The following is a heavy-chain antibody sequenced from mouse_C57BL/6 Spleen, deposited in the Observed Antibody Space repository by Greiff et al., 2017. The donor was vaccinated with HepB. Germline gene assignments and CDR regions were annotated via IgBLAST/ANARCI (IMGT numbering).Heavy chain of an antibody. CDR1: GYTFTSYW. D-gene: IGHD4-1*01. CDR2: IDPSDSYT. V-gene: IGHV1-50*01. J-gene: IGHJ2*01. Sequence: QVQLQQPGAELVKPGASVKLSCKASGYTFTSYWMQWVKQRPGQGLEWIGEIDPSDSYTNYNQKFKGKATLTVDTSSSTAYMQLSSLTSEDSAVYGCARRGWDESSYYFDYWGQGTTLTVSS. CDR3: ARRGWDESSYYFDY.